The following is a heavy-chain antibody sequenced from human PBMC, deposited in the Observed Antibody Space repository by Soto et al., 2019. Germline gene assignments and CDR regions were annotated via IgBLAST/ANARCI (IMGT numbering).Heavy chain of an antibody. V-gene: IGHV3-9*01. CDR1: GFTFDDYA. CDR3: ANLPLSGSGFDC. CDR2: ISWNGAAT. Sequence: EAQLVESGGGLVQPGRSLRLSCVASGFTFDDYAIQWVRQAPGKGLEWVSGISWNGAATGYADSVKGRFTISRDNAKISPYLQMSSLRTEDTAIFYCANLPLSGSGFDCWGQGTLGTVSS. J-gene: IGHJ4*02. D-gene: IGHD3-10*01.